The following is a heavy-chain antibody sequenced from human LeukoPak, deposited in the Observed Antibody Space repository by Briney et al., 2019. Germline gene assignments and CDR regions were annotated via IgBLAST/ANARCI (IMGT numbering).Heavy chain of an antibody. CDR1: GYTFTGYY. Sequence: ASVKVSCKASGYTFTGYYMHWVRQAPGQGLEWMGWINPNSGGTNYAQKFQGWVTMTRDTSISTAYMELSRLGSDDTAVYYCARDLEKRDGYDLYYYYGMDVWGQGTTVTVSS. CDR2: INPNSGGT. D-gene: IGHD3-22*01. CDR3: ARDLEKRDGYDLYYYYGMDV. J-gene: IGHJ6*02. V-gene: IGHV1-2*04.